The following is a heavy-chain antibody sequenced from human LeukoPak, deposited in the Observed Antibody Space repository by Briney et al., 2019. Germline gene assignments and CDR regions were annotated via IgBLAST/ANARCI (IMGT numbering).Heavy chain of an antibody. Sequence: GGSLRLSCAASGFTFSDYAISWVRQAPGKGLEWVSTISGSGDRTYYADSVKGRFTISRDNSKNTLFLQMNSLRAEDTAIYYCARDTSPSSRSSYFDALDMWGQGTMVTVSS. J-gene: IGHJ3*02. CDR2: ISGSGDRT. CDR3: ARDTSPSSRSSYFDALDM. V-gene: IGHV3-23*01. D-gene: IGHD6-13*01. CDR1: GFTFSDYA.